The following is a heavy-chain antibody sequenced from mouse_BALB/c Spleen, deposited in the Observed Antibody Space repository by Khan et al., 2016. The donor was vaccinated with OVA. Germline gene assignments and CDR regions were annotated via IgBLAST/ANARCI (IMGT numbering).Heavy chain of an antibody. V-gene: IGHV5-9-3*01. CDR2: ISSDGDYT. D-gene: IGHD2-1*01. Sequence: EVQGVESGGGLVKPGGSLKLSCAASGFTFSTFAMSWVRQTPEKRLEWVATISSDGDYTYYPDNVTGRFTISRDNAKNTLYLQMSSLRSEDTAMYYCARSPYGNFAYWGQGTRVTVSA. CDR3: ARSPYGNFAY. J-gene: IGHJ3*01. CDR1: GFTFSTFA.